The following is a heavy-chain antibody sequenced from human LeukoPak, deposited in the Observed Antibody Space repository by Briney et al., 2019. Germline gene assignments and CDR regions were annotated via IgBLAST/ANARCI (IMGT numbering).Heavy chain of an antibody. J-gene: IGHJ6*02. D-gene: IGHD2-2*01. V-gene: IGHV3-23*01. CDR1: GFTFSSYA. CDR2: ISGSGGST. Sequence: PGGSLRLFCAASGFTFSSYAITWVRQAPGEGLDWVSVISGSGGSTFYADSVKGRFTISRDNSKNTLYLQMNSLRAEDTAVYYCAKGKYQLTYFGMDVWGQGTLVTVSS. CDR3: AKGKYQLTYFGMDV.